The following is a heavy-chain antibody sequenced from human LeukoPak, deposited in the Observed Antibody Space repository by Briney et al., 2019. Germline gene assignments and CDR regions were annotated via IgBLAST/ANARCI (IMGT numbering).Heavy chain of an antibody. J-gene: IGHJ6*02. CDR3: ARDLASGMDV. D-gene: IGHD3-3*02. Sequence: GGSLRLSCAASGFTFSSYKMHWVRQAPGKGLEWVSVIYSGGSTYYADSVKGRFTISRDNSKNTLYLQMNSLRAEDTAVYYCARDLASGMDVWGQGTTVTVSS. CDR1: GFTFSSYK. CDR2: IYSGGST. V-gene: IGHV3-53*01.